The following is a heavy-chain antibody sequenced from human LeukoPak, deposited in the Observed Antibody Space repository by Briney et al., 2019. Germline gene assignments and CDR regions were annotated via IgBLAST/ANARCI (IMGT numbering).Heavy chain of an antibody. CDR2: INRGEST. CDR1: GGSFIGYY. Sequence: SETLSLTCAVYGGSFIGYYWSWIRQPPGKGLEWIGEINRGESTNYNPSLKSRVTISVDSSKIHFSPKLSSVTAADTAVYYCARGGRFLDHGMDVWGQGTTVTV. J-gene: IGHJ6*02. CDR3: ARGGRFLDHGMDV. V-gene: IGHV4-34*01. D-gene: IGHD3-3*01.